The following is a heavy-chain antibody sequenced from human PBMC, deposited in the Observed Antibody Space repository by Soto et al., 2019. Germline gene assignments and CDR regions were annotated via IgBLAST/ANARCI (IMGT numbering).Heavy chain of an antibody. CDR1: GFTFGDYA. CDR2: IRSKAYGGTT. J-gene: IGHJ6*03. V-gene: IGHV3-49*03. CDR3: TRGSGSYDFWSGYYRLYYMGV. Sequence: GGSLRLSCTASGFTFGDYAMSWFRQAPGKGLEWVGFIRSKAYGGTTEYAASVKGRFTISRDDSKSIAYLQMNSLKTEDTAVYYCTRGSGSYDFWSGYYRLYYMGVWGKGTTVTVSS. D-gene: IGHD3-3*01.